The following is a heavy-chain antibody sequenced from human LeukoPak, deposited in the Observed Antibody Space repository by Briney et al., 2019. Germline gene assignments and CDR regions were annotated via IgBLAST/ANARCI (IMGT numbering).Heavy chain of an antibody. J-gene: IGHJ6*03. D-gene: IGHD2-15*01. Sequence: GASVTVSFKASGYTFTGYYMHWVRQAPGQGLEWMGWINPNSGGTNYAQKFQGRVTMTRDTSISTAYMELSRLRSDDTAVYYCARDRRKVVAATPFYMDVWGKGTTVTVSS. CDR1: GYTFTGYY. V-gene: IGHV1-2*02. CDR3: ARDRRKVVAATPFYMDV. CDR2: INPNSGGT.